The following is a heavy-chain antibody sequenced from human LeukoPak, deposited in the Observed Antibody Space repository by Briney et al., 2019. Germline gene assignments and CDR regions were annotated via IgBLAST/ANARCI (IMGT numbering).Heavy chain of an antibody. CDR3: ATLTGYSSSWYVRVRPEFDY. CDR1: GFTFSSYE. CDR2: ISSSGSTI. J-gene: IGHJ4*02. D-gene: IGHD6-13*01. Sequence: PGGSLRLSCAASGFTFSSYEMNWVRQAPGKGLEWVSYISSSGSTIYYADSVKGRFTISRDNAKNSLYLQMNSLRAEDTAVYYCATLTGYSSSWYVRVRPEFDYWGQGTLVTVSS. V-gene: IGHV3-48*03.